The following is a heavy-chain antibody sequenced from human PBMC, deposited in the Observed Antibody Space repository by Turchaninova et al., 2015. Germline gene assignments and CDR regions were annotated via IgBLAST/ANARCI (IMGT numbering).Heavy chain of an antibody. J-gene: IGHJ3*02. Sequence: QVQLQESGPGLVKPSATLSLTCAGPGSSISSGPWWGWVRQPPGKGLEWIGDIYYSGITYYNPSLKSRLTMSLDTSKNQYSLKLSSVTAVDTAVYFCARRIDYGDSPEAFDIWGQGTMVIVSS. CDR3: ARRIDYGDSPEAFDI. D-gene: IGHD4-17*01. CDR2: IYYSGIT. CDR1: GSSISSGPW. V-gene: IGHV4-28*01.